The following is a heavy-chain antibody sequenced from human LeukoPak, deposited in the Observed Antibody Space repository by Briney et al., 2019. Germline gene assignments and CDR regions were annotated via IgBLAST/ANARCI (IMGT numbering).Heavy chain of an antibody. D-gene: IGHD3-10*01. CDR3: AKDLWERFGELFLFFFDI. CDR1: GFTFSSYA. CDR2: ISGSGGST. J-gene: IGHJ3*02. Sequence: PGGSLRLSCAASGFTFSSYAMSWVRQAPGKGLEWVSAISGSGGSTYYADSVKGRFTISRDNSKNTLYLQMNSLRAEDTAVYYCAKDLWERFGELFLFFFDIWGQGTMVTVSS. V-gene: IGHV3-23*01.